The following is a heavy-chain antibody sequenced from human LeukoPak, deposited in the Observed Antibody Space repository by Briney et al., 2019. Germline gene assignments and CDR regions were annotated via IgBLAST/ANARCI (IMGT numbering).Heavy chain of an antibody. J-gene: IGHJ4*02. D-gene: IGHD3-3*01. CDR2: INHSGST. CDR3: ARGSITIFGVVTNLFDY. V-gene: IGHV4-34*01. CDR1: GGSFSGYY. Sequence: SETLSLTCAVYGGSFSGYYWSWIRQPPGKGLEWIGEINHSGSTNYNPSLKSRVTISVDTSKNQFSLKLSSVTAADTAVYYCARGSITIFGVVTNLFDYWGQGTLVTVSS.